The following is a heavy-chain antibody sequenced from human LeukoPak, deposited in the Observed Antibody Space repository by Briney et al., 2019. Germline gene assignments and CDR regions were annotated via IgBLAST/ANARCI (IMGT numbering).Heavy chain of an antibody. V-gene: IGHV4-39*07. D-gene: IGHD4-17*01. CDR3: AREGGSNGDYPTTN. CDR2: IYYSGST. CDR1: GGSISSSSYY. J-gene: IGHJ4*02. Sequence: PSETLSLTCTVSGGSISSSSYYWGWIRQPPGKGLEWIGSIYYSGSTYYNPSLKSRVTISVDTSKNQFSLKLSSVTAADTAVYYCAREGGSNGDYPTTNWGQGTLVTVSS.